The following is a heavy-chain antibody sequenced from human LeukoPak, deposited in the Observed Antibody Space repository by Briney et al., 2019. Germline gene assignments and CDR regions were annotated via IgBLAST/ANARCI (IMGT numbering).Heavy chain of an antibody. D-gene: IGHD2-21*01. CDR1: GGSFSGYY. Sequence: SETQSLTCAVYGGSFSGYYWSWIRQPPGKGLEWIGEINHSGSTNYNPSLKSRVTISVDTSKNQFSLKLSSVTAADTAVYYCASHANYGGETGYWGQGTLVTVSS. V-gene: IGHV4-34*01. CDR2: INHSGST. CDR3: ASHANYGGETGY. J-gene: IGHJ4*02.